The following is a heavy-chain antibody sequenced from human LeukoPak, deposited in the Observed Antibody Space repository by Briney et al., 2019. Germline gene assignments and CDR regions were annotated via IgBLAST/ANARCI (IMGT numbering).Heavy chain of an antibody. CDR3: ARSHGDSSWYKSGWFDP. Sequence: SETLSLTCTVSGGSISSGSYYWSWIRQPAVKGLEWIGRIYTSGSTNYNPSLKSRVTISVDTSKNQFSLKLSSVTAADTAVYYCARSHGDSSWYKSGWFDPWGQGTLVTVSS. D-gene: IGHD6-13*01. V-gene: IGHV4-61*02. J-gene: IGHJ5*02. CDR2: IYTSGST. CDR1: GGSISSGSYY.